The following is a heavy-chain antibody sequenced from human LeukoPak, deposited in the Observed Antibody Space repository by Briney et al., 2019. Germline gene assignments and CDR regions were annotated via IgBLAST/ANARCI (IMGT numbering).Heavy chain of an antibody. CDR1: GFTFSSYA. CDR2: ISYDGSNK. J-gene: IGHJ4*02. CDR3: ASGDSSSWTQLDY. V-gene: IGHV3-30*04. Sequence: PGRSLRLSCAASGFTFSSYAMHWVRQAPGKGLEWVAVISYDGSNKYYADSVKGRFTISRDNSKNTLYLQMNSLRAEDTAVYYCASGDSSSWTQLDYWGQGILVTVSS. D-gene: IGHD6-13*01.